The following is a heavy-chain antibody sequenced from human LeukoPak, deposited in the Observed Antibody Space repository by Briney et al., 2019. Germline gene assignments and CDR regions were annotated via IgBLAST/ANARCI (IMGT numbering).Heavy chain of an antibody. D-gene: IGHD4-17*01. CDR2: INSNTGGT. Sequence: GASVKVSCTASGYIFTGYYLHWVRQALGQGLEWMGRINSNTGGTDYAQKFQGRVTMTRDTSISTAYMEVSRLTFDDAAVYFCAISRDYGDYYFDSWGQGTLVTVSS. CDR1: GYIFTGYY. V-gene: IGHV1-2*06. CDR3: AISRDYGDYYFDS. J-gene: IGHJ4*02.